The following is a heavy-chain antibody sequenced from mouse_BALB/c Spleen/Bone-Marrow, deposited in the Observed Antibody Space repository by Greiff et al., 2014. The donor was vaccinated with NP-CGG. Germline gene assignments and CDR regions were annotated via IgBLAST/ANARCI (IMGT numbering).Heavy chain of an antibody. CDR2: IYPANGDT. J-gene: IGHJ4*01. V-gene: IGHV14-3*02. Sequence: EVQLQQSGAELVKPGASVKLSCTASGFNIKDTYMHWVKQRPEQGLEWIGRIYPANGDTKYDPKFQGKATITADTSSNTAYLQLSSLTSEDTAVYYYARYGNGLMDYWGQGTSVTVSS. CDR1: GFNIKDTY. D-gene: IGHD2-1*01. CDR3: ARYGNGLMDY.